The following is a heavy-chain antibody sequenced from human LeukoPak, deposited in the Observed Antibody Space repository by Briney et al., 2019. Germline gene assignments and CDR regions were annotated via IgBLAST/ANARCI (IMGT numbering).Heavy chain of an antibody. D-gene: IGHD3-9*01. Sequence: ASVKVSCKTSGGTFSRYAISWVRQAPGQGLEWMGGIIPIFGTANYAQKFQGRVTITADESTSTAYMEMSSLRSEDTAVYYCARSEGLRYFTKWGQGTLVTVSS. CDR3: ARSEGLRYFTK. CDR2: IIPIFGTA. J-gene: IGHJ4*02. CDR1: GGTFSRYA. V-gene: IGHV1-69*13.